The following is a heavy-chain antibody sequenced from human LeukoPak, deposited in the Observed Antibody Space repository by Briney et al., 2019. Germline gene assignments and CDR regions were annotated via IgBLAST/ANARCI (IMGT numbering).Heavy chain of an antibody. J-gene: IGHJ6*02. CDR2: ISYDGSNK. Sequence: GGSLRLSCAASGFTFSSYAMHWVRQAPGKGLEWVAVISYDGSNKYYADFVKGRFTISRDNAKNSLYLQMNSLRAEDTAVYYCALDLLDYYGMDVWGQGTTVTVSS. CDR3: ALDLLDYYGMDV. D-gene: IGHD2-8*02. V-gene: IGHV3-30-3*01. CDR1: GFTFSSYA.